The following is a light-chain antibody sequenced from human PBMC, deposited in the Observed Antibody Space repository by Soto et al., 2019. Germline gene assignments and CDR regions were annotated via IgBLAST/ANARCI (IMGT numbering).Light chain of an antibody. Sequence: QSALTQPASVSGSPGQSIAISCTGTSSDVGGYNYVSWHQQHPGKAPKVLISVVSNRPSGVSNRFSGSKSGNTASLTISGLQAVDEADYYCSSYRSGGTFVFGSGTKVTVL. CDR2: VVS. CDR1: SSDVGGYNY. V-gene: IGLV2-14*01. CDR3: SSYRSGGTFV. J-gene: IGLJ1*01.